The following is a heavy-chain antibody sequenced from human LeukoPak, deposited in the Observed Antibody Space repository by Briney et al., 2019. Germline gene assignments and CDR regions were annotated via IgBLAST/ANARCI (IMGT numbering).Heavy chain of an antibody. CDR3: ARDYYDSSGYGAFDI. J-gene: IGHJ3*02. D-gene: IGHD3-22*01. Sequence: SVKVSCKASGGTFISYAISWVRQAPGQGLEWMGGIIPIFGTANYAQKFQGRVTITTDESTSTAYMELSSLRSEDTAVYYCARDYYDSSGYGAFDIWGQGTMVTVSS. V-gene: IGHV1-69*05. CDR2: IIPIFGTA. CDR1: GGTFISYA.